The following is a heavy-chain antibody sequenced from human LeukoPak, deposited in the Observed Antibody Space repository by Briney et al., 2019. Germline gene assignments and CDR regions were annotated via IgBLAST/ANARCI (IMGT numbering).Heavy chain of an antibody. J-gene: IGHJ4*02. D-gene: IGHD6-13*01. CDR2: IYYSGST. CDR1: GGSISSYY. Sequence: KPSETLSLTCTVSGGSISSYYWSWIRQPPGKGLEWIGYIYYSGSTNYNPSLKSRVTISVDTSKNQFSLKLSSVTAADTAVYYCARVIEWGSSWPFDYWGQGTLVTVSS. V-gene: IGHV4-59*12. CDR3: ARVIEWGSSWPFDY.